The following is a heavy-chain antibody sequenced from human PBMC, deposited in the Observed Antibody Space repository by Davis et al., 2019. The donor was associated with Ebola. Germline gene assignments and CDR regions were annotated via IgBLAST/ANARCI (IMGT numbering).Heavy chain of an antibody. CDR2: IYSGGNT. Sequence: PSETLSLTCAVYGGSFSGYYWSWVRQAPGKGLEWVSVIYSGGNTYYADSVKGRFTISRDNSKNTLYLQMNSLRAEDTAVYYCARDTKLGDWGQGTLVTVSS. CDR1: GGSFSGYY. D-gene: IGHD7-27*01. V-gene: IGHV3-53*01. J-gene: IGHJ4*02. CDR3: ARDTKLGD.